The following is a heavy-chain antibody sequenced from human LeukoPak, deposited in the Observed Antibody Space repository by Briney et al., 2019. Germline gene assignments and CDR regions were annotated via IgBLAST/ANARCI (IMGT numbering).Heavy chain of an antibody. J-gene: IGHJ4*02. V-gene: IGHV1-2*04. CDR1: GYTFTGYY. CDR2: INPNSGGT. CDR3: ARGTWELPTALFDY. D-gene: IGHD1-26*01. Sequence: ASVKVSCKASGYTFTGYYIHWVRQAPGQGLEWMGWINPNSGGTNYAQKFQGWVTMTRDTSISTAYMELSRLGSDDTAVYYRARGTWELPTALFDYWGQGTLVTVSS.